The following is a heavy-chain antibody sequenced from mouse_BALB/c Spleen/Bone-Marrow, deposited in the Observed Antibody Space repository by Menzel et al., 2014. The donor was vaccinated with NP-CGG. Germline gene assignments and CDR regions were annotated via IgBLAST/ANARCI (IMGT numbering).Heavy chain of an antibody. J-gene: IGHJ2*01. D-gene: IGHD1-1*01. CDR3: RKKTTPVADFDY. V-gene: IGHV3-1*02. CDR1: GYSITSGYV. Sequence: EVQLMESGPDLVTPSQSLSLTCTVTGYSITSGYVWHWIRQFPGNKLEWMGYIHYRGSTNYNPSLKSRISITRDTSTNQFTLLFNSVTAEDTATYYARKKTTPVADFDYWGQGATFTVAA. CDR2: IHYRGST.